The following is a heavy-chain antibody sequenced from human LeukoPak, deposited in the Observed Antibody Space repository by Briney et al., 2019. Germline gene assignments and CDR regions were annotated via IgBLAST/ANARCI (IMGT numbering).Heavy chain of an antibody. J-gene: IGHJ4*02. CDR3: ARAFRDGYNLFDY. CDR1: GGTFSSYA. CDR2: INAGNGNT. D-gene: IGHD5-24*01. V-gene: IGHV1-3*01. Sequence: ASVKVSCKASGGTFSSYAMHWVRQAPGQRLEWMGWINAGNGNTKYSQKFQGRVTITRDTSASTAYMELSSLRSEDTAVYYCARAFRDGYNLFDYWGQGTLVTVSS.